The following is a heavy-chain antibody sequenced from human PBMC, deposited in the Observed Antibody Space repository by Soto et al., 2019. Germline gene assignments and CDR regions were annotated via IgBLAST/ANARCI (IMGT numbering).Heavy chain of an antibody. D-gene: IGHD2-8*01. J-gene: IGHJ4*02. CDR3: ARAKRYCTNGVCYSFDY. Sequence: SETLSLTCAVSGGSISSSNWWSWVRQPPGKGLEWIGEIYHSGSTNCNPSLKSRVTISVDKSKNQFSLKLSSVTAADTAVYYCARAKRYCTNGVCYSFDYWGQGTLVTVYS. V-gene: IGHV4-4*02. CDR1: GGSISSSNW. CDR2: IYHSGST.